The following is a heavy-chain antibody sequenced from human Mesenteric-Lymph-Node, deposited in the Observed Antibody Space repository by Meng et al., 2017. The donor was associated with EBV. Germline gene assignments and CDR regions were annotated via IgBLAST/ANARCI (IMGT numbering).Heavy chain of an antibody. Sequence: VQVVGAGGGLDKPGGSLRLSCAASGFTFSSYSMNWVRQTPGKGLVWISRIKSDGSSPSYADSVKGRFTISRDNSKDTLILQMNSLRAEDTAVYYCASGWDVTMAMDYWGQGTLVTVSS. CDR2: IKSDGSSP. J-gene: IGHJ4*02. CDR1: GFTFSSYS. V-gene: IGHV3-74*01. D-gene: IGHD5-24*01. CDR3: ASGWDVTMAMDY.